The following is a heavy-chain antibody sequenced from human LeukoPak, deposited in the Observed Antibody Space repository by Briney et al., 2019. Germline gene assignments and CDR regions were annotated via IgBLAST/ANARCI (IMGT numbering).Heavy chain of an antibody. CDR1: GFTFSSYS. Sequence: PGGSLRLSCAASGFTFSSYSMNWVRQASGKGLEWVSSISSSSSYLYYADSVKGRFTISRDNAKNSLYLQMNSLRAEDTAVYYCARTPRFLEWLMDVWGKGTTVTVSS. D-gene: IGHD3-3*01. CDR2: ISSSSSYL. V-gene: IGHV3-21*01. CDR3: ARTPRFLEWLMDV. J-gene: IGHJ6*04.